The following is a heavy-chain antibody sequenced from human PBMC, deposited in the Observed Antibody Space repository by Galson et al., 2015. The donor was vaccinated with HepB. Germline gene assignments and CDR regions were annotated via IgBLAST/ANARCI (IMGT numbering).Heavy chain of an antibody. CDR1: GFTFSSYS. Sequence: SLRLSCAASGFTFSSYSMNWVRQAPGKGLEWVSSISSSSSYIYYADSVKGRFTISRDNAKDSLYLQMNSLRAEDTAVYYCASSATVVTPNDYWGQGTLVTVSS. J-gene: IGHJ4*02. CDR3: ASSATVVTPNDY. D-gene: IGHD4-23*01. V-gene: IGHV3-21*01. CDR2: ISSSSSYI.